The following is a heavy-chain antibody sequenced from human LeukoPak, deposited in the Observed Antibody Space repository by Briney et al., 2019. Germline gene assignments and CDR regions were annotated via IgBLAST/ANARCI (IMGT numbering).Heavy chain of an antibody. J-gene: IGHJ5*02. D-gene: IGHD4-23*01. CDR2: IYYSGST. Sequence: SETLSLTCTVSGGSISSYYWSWIRQPPGKGLEWIGYIYYSGSTNYNPSLKSRVTISVDTSKNQFSLKLSSVTAADTAVYYCARAAYGGNSGVWFDPWGQGTLVTVSS. CDR1: GGSISSYY. V-gene: IGHV4-59*01. CDR3: ARAAYGGNSGVWFDP.